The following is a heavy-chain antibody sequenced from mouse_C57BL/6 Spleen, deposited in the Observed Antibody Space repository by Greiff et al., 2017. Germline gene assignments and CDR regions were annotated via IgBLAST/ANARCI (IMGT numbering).Heavy chain of an antibody. V-gene: IGHV14-2*01. CDR3: AREYYGSSSWFAY. CDR2: IDPENGET. J-gene: IGHJ3*01. CDR1: GFNIKDYY. D-gene: IGHD1-1*01. Sequence: VQLQQSGAELVKPGASVKLSCTASGFNIKDYYMHWVKQRTEQGLEWIGRIDPENGETQSAPKFQGKATITAYTSSNTASLQLSSLTSEDTAVYYCAREYYGSSSWFAYWGQGALVTVSA.